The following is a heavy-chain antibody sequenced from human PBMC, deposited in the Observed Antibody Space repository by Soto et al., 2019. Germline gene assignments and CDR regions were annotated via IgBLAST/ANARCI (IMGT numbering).Heavy chain of an antibody. D-gene: IGHD3-9*01. CDR1: GGSISSGGYY. J-gene: IGHJ5*02. Sequence: ASETLSLTCTVSGGSISSGGYYWSWIRQHPGKGLEWIGYIYYSGSTYYNPSLKSRVTISVDTSKNQFSLKLSSVTAADTAVYYCARGALTGYPLGNWFDPWGQGTLVTVSS. CDR2: IYYSGST. V-gene: IGHV4-31*03. CDR3: ARGALTGYPLGNWFDP.